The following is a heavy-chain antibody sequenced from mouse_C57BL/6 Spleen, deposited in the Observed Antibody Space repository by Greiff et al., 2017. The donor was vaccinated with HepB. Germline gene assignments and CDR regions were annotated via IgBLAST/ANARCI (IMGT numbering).Heavy chain of an antibody. Sequence: VKLMESGPGLVAPSQSLSITCTVSGFSLTSYGVHWVRQPPGKGLEWLVVIWSDGSTTYNSALNSRLSISKDNSKSQVFLKMNSLQTDDTAMYYCARHEDYGSSYGFAYWGQGTLVTVSA. J-gene: IGHJ3*01. D-gene: IGHD1-1*01. CDR1: GFSLTSYG. CDR3: ARHEDYGSSYGFAY. V-gene: IGHV2-6-1*01. CDR2: IWSDGST.